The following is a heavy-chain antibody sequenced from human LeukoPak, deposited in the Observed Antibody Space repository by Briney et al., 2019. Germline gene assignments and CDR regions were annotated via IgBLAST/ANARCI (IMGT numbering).Heavy chain of an antibody. CDR1: GYSISSSNW. V-gene: IGHV4-28*01. J-gene: IGHJ4*02. Sequence: SETLSLTCAVSGYSISSSNWWGWIRQPPGKGLEWIGYIYYSGSTYYNPSLKSRVTMSVDTSKNQFSLKLSSVTAVDTAVYYCASFILTGYQALNDYWGQGTLVTVSP. D-gene: IGHD3-9*01. CDR2: IYYSGST. CDR3: ASFILTGYQALNDY.